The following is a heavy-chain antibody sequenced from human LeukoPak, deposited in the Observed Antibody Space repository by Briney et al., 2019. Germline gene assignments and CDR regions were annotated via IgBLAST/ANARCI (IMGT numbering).Heavy chain of an antibody. J-gene: IGHJ4*02. CDR1: GFTFSSYG. Sequence: GGSLRLSCAASGFTFSSYGMHWVRQAPGKGLEWVAFIRYDGSDKYYADSVKGRFTISRDNSKNTLFLQMNSLSAEDTAVYYCARGQFRFSDYDSSGFDYWGQGTLVTVSS. CDR2: IRYDGSDK. V-gene: IGHV3-30*02. D-gene: IGHD3-22*01. CDR3: ARGQFRFSDYDSSGFDY.